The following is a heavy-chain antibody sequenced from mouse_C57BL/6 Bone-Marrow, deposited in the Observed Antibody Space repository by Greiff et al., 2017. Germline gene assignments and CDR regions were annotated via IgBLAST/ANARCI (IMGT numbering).Heavy chain of an antibody. V-gene: IGHV1-9*01. CDR2: ILPGSGST. D-gene: IGHD1-1*01. CDR1: GYTFTGYW. CDR3: ARSLYYYGSSPYFDY. Sequence: QVQLQQSGAELMKPGASVKLSCKATGYTFTGYWIEWVKQRPGHGLEWIGEILPGSGSTNYNEKFKGKATFPADTPSNTAYMQLSSLTTEDSAIYDCARSLYYYGSSPYFDYWGQGTTLTVSS. J-gene: IGHJ2*01.